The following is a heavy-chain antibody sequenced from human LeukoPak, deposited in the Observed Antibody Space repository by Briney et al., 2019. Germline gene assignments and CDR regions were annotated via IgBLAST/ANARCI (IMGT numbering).Heavy chain of an antibody. D-gene: IGHD6-13*01. Sequence: GESLKISCKCSGYIFTSYWIGWVRQMPGKGLGWMGIIYPGDSDTRYSPSFQGRVTISADKSISTAYLQWSSLKASDTAMYYCARRAARGISASGTDYWGQGTLVTVSS. CDR3: ARRAARGISASGTDY. J-gene: IGHJ4*02. CDR1: GYIFTSYW. V-gene: IGHV5-51*01. CDR2: IYPGDSDT.